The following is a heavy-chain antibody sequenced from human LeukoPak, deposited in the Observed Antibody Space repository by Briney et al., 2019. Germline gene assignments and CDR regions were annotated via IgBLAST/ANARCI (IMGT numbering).Heavy chain of an antibody. CDR1: GGSFSGYY. V-gene: IGHV4-34*01. D-gene: IGHD6-6*01. J-gene: IGHJ4*02. Sequence: SETLSLTCAVYGGSFSGYYWSWIRQPPGKGLEWIGEIKDSGSANYNPYLKSRVFISVDTSKNQFSLKLRSVTAADTAVYYCARGKGYTTSSRHRGIDNWGQGTLVTVSS. CDR2: IKDSGSA. CDR3: ARGKGYTTSSRHRGIDN.